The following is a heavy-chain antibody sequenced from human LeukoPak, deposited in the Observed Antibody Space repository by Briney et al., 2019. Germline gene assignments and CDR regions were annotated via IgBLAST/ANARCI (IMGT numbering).Heavy chain of an antibody. CDR1: GFTVSSNY. J-gene: IGHJ4*02. CDR2: IYSGGST. Sequence: GGSLRLSCAASGFTVSSNYMSWGGQAPGKGLEWVSVIYSGGSTYYADSVKGRFTISRDNSKNTLYLQMNGLRAEDTAVYYCARALGDSGYDYWGQGTLVTVSS. CDR3: ARALGDSGYDY. V-gene: IGHV3-53*01. D-gene: IGHD3-22*01.